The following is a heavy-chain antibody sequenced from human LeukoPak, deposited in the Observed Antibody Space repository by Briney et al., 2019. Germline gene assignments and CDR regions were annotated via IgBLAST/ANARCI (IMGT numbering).Heavy chain of an antibody. CDR1: GGSISSYG. Sequence: TSETLSLTCSVSGGSISSYGWSWIRQPPGKGLEWIGYIYYSGSTNYNPSLKSRVTISVDTSKTQFSLKLSSVTAADTAVYYCARPGSARWFHYWGQGTLVTVSS. J-gene: IGHJ4*02. CDR3: ARPGSARWFHY. CDR2: IYYSGST. V-gene: IGHV4-59*08.